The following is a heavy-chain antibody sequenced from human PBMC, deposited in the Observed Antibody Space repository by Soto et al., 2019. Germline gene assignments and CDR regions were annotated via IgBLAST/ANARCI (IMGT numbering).Heavy chain of an antibody. CDR2: INHSGST. D-gene: IGHD6-13*01. CDR1: GGSFSGYY. CDR3: ASLATIAAAVEDV. V-gene: IGHV4-34*01. J-gene: IGHJ6*02. Sequence: PSETLSLTCAVYGGSFSGYYWSWIRQPPGKGLEWIGEINHSGSTNYNPSLKSRVTISVDTSKNQFSLKLSFVTAADTAVYYCASLATIAAAVEDVWGQGTTVTVSS.